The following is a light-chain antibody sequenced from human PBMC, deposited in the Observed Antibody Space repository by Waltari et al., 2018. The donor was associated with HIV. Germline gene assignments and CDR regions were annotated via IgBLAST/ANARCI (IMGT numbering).Light chain of an antibody. Sequence: QSALTQPASVSGSPGQSITISCTGTSSDVGGYNSVSWSQQHPGKAPKLIIYEVSNRPSGVSNRFSGSKSGNTASLTISGLQAEDEADYYCSSYTTSSTLGVFGGGTKLTVL. V-gene: IGLV2-14*01. J-gene: IGLJ2*01. CDR3: SSYTTSSTLGV. CDR2: EVS. CDR1: SSDVGGYNS.